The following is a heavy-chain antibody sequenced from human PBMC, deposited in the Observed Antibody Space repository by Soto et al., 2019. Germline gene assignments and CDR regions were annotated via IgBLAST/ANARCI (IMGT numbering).Heavy chain of an antibody. CDR1: GYTFTSYG. V-gene: IGHV1-18*01. J-gene: IGHJ6*02. CDR3: ARDVHDTALFFYYSGMDV. D-gene: IGHD5-18*01. Sequence: QVHLVQSGAEVKKPGASVKVSCKASGYTFTSYGISWVRQAPGQGLEWMGWISTDNGNTNYAHNLQGRVTMTTDTSTSTAYMELWSLRSDDTAVYYCARDVHDTALFFYYSGMDVWGQGTTVTVSS. CDR2: ISTDNGNT.